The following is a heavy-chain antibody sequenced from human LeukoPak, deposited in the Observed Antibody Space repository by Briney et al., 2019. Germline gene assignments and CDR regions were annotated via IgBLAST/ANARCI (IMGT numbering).Heavy chain of an antibody. V-gene: IGHV3-7*01. J-gene: IGHJ6*02. D-gene: IGHD5-12*01. CDR2: IKQDGSNK. Sequence: GGSLRLSCAASGFTFSSYWMSWVRQAPGKGLEWVANIKQDGSNKYYADSVKGRFTISRDNSKNTLYLQMNSLRAEDTAVYYCARFRARYYYGMDVWGQGATVTVSS. CDR3: ARFRARYYYGMDV. CDR1: GFTFSSYW.